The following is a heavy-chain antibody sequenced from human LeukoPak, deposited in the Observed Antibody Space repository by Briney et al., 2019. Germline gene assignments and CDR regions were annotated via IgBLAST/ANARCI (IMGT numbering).Heavy chain of an antibody. CDR3: ARDGAAAAGAEPHFDY. CDR1: GGSVSSGSYY. D-gene: IGHD6-13*01. J-gene: IGHJ4*02. V-gene: IGHV4-61*01. Sequence: SETLSLTCTVSGGSVSSGSYYWSWIRQPPGKGLEWIGYIYYSGSTNYNPSLKSRVTISVDTSKNQFSLKLSSVTAADTAVYYCARDGAAAAGAEPHFDYWGQGTLVTVSS. CDR2: IYYSGST.